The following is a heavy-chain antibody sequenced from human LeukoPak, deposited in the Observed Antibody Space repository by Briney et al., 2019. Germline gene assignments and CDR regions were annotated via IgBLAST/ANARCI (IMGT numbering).Heavy chain of an antibody. CDR3: ARNYVGNMCHFEY. CDR1: GYSYTSYW. J-gene: IGHJ4*02. D-gene: IGHD4-23*01. CDR2: IYPGDSDT. V-gene: IGHV5-51*01. Sequence: GESLKISCNGSGYSYTSYWIAWVRQMPGKGLEWMGIIYPGDSDTKYSPSFQGQVSISADKSLSTAYLQWSSLKASDTAMYYCARNYVGNMCHFEYWGQGTLVTVSS.